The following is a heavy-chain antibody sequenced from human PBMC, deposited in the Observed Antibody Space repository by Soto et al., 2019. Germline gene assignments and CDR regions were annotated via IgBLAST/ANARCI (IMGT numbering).Heavy chain of an antibody. Sequence: EVQLLESGGGLVQPEGSLRLSCAASGFTFTTYAMIWVRQAPGKGLEWVSGVTDSGGKTYYADSVKGRFTISRDNSKNTLYLQMNSLRAEDTAVYYCAKGFIVAATTPEFDYWGQGTLVTVSS. CDR3: AKGFIVAATTPEFDY. J-gene: IGHJ4*02. D-gene: IGHD1-26*01. CDR1: GFTFTTYA. V-gene: IGHV3-23*01. CDR2: VTDSGGKT.